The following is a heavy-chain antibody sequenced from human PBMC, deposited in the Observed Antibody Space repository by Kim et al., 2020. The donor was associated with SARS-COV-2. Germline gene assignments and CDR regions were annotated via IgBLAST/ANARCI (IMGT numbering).Heavy chain of an antibody. D-gene: IGHD3-3*01. CDR2: ISAYNGNT. Sequence: ASVKVSCKASGYTFTSYGISWVRQAPGQGLEWMGWISAYNGNTNYAQKLQGRVTMTTDTSTSTAYMELRSLRSDDTAVYYCARNDFWSGYLNWFDPWGQGTLVTVSS. CDR3: ARNDFWSGYLNWFDP. J-gene: IGHJ5*02. V-gene: IGHV1-18*04. CDR1: GYTFTSYG.